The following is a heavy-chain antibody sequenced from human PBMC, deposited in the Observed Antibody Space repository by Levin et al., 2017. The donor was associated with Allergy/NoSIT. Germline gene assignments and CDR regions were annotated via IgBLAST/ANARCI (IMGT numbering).Heavy chain of an antibody. V-gene: IGHV4-59*01. Sequence: SETLSLTCTVSGGSISSYYWSWIRQPPGKGLEWIGYIYYSGSTNYNPSLKSRVTISVDTSKNQFSLKLSSVTAADTAVYYCARGAYYSYGRHYFDYWGQGTLVTVSS. CDR1: GGSISSYY. D-gene: IGHD5-18*01. J-gene: IGHJ4*02. CDR2: IYYSGST. CDR3: ARGAYYSYGRHYFDY.